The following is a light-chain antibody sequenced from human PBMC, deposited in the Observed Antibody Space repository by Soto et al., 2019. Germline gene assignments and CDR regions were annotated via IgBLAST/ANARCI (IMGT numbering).Light chain of an antibody. CDR1: QDIKSN. CDR2: RAS. CDR3: QHYNNWPYT. J-gene: IGKJ2*01. Sequence: EIVMTQSPATLSVSPGERATLSCRASQDIKSNLAWYQQKPGQAPRLLISRASTRATGFPSRFSGSGSGTEFTLTISSLQSEDSAVYYCQHYNNWPYTFGPGTKLEIK. V-gene: IGKV3-15*01.